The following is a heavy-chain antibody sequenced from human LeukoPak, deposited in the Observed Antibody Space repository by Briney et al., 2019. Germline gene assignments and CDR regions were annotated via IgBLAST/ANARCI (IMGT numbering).Heavy chain of an antibody. CDR2: IKQDGSEK. D-gene: IGHD4-17*01. V-gene: IGHV3-7*03. CDR1: GFPFSSYW. J-gene: IGHJ4*02. CDR3: ARGQTTVTN. Sequence: GGSLRLSCAASGFPFSSYWMSWGRRAPGKGLEWVANIKQDGSEKYYVDSVKGRFTISRDNAKNSLYLQMNSLRAEDTAVYYCARGQTTVTNWGQGTLVTVSS.